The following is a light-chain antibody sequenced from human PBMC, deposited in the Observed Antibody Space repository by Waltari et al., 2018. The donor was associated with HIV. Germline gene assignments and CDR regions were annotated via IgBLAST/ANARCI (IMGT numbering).Light chain of an antibody. J-gene: IGLJ3*02. CDR2: STY. Sequence: QTVVTQEPSLTVSPGGTVTRTCASSSGAVTINEYPNWSQQKPGQGPRPPIYSTYNKYYWTHSRFSGSVRGGEGALTVSEVQPEDEADYYCLLFNGRLWMVGGGTKLTVL. V-gene: IGLV7-43*01. CDR3: LLFNGRLWM. CDR1: SGAVTINEY.